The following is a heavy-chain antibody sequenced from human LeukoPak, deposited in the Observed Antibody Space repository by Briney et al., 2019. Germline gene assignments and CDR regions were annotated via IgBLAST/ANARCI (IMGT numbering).Heavy chain of an antibody. CDR1: GGSISSYY. D-gene: IGHD3-22*01. V-gene: IGHV4-59*12. CDR2: IYYSGST. Sequence: SETLSLTCTVSGGSISSYYWSWIRQPPGKGLEWIGSIYYSGSTYYNPSLKSRVTISVDTSKNQFSLKLSSVTAADTAVYYCARALDSSGYRNTPEVFDIWGQGTMVTVSS. J-gene: IGHJ3*02. CDR3: ARALDSSGYRNTPEVFDI.